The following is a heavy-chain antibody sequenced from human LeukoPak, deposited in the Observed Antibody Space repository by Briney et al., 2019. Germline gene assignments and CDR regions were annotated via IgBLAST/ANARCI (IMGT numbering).Heavy chain of an antibody. V-gene: IGHV3-21*01. CDR3: ARGLGDYDAFDV. CDR1: GFTFSSCS. D-gene: IGHD4-17*01. CDR2: ISGGGSYI. Sequence: PGGSLRLSCSVSGFTFSSCSMNWVRQAPGKGLQWVSSISGGGSYIFYADSVEGRFSVSRDNAKNSVFLQMNSLRAEDTAVYYCARGLGDYDAFDVWGHGTRVTVAS. J-gene: IGHJ3*01.